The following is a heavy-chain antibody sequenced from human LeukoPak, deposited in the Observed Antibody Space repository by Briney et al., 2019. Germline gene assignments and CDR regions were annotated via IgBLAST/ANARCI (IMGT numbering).Heavy chain of an antibody. V-gene: IGHV3-23*01. CDR3: ARERELLYNFYDY. CDR2: ISVSGGST. D-gene: IGHD1-26*01. J-gene: IGHJ4*02. CDR1: GFTFSNYA. Sequence: GGSLRLSCAASGFTFSNYAMSWVRQAPGTGLEWVSAISVSGGSTYYSDSVKGRFTISRDISKNTLYLQMNSLRAEDTAVYYCARERELLYNFYDYWGQGTLVTVSS.